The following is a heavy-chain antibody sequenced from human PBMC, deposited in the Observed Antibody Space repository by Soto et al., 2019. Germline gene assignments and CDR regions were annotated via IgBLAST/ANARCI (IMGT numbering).Heavy chain of an antibody. CDR2: IWYDGSNK. CDR1: GFTFSSYG. J-gene: IGHJ4*02. D-gene: IGHD2-15*01. V-gene: IGHV3-33*01. CDR3: ARPGYCSGGSCYHGVFDY. Sequence: PGGSLRLSCAASGFTFSSYGMHWVRQAPGKGLEWVAVIWYDGSNKYYADSVKGRFTISRDNSKDTLYLQMNSLRAEDTAVYYCARPGYCSGGSCYHGVFDYWGQGTLVTVSS.